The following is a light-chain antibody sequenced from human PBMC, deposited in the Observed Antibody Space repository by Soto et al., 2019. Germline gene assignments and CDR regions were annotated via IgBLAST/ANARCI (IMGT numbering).Light chain of an antibody. CDR3: QQRINWPLT. J-gene: IGKJ4*01. V-gene: IGKV3-11*01. CDR2: DAS. Sequence: EIVLTQSPATLSLSPGDRATLSCRASQSLTNNLVWYQQKAGQAPRLLIYDASNRAAGIPARFSGSGSGTDFTLTIISLEPEDFAVYYCQQRINWPLTFGGGTKVEIK. CDR1: QSLTNN.